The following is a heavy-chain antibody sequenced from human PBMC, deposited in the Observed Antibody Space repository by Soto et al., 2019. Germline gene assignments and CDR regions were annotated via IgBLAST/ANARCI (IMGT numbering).Heavy chain of an antibody. D-gene: IGHD6-19*01. V-gene: IGHV3-74*01. Sequence: VGPLRLSCGASGLTCSSYWVHWIRQATGKGLLWVSRLNGDASSTNYADSVKGGFTISRDNAKNTLYLQMNSLRAEDTAMYYCAVMSSRSDVLDVWGQGTMVTVSS. CDR3: AVMSSRSDVLDV. CDR2: LNGDASST. CDR1: GLTCSSYW. J-gene: IGHJ3*01.